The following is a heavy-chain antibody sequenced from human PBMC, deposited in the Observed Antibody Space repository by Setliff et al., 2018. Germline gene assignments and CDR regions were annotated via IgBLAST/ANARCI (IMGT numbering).Heavy chain of an antibody. J-gene: IGHJ3*01. CDR1: GYTISSYP. D-gene: IGHD2-21*01. V-gene: IGHV7-4-1*01. Sequence: ASVKVSCKVSGYTISSYPLNWVRRAPGQGLEWMGWINTKTATPSYAQGFTGRFVFSLDTSASTAHLQIDSLTSEDTAVYYCARDLPTEYETIRDTFDVWGQGTKVTVSS. CDR2: INTKTATP. CDR3: ARDLPTEYETIRDTFDV.